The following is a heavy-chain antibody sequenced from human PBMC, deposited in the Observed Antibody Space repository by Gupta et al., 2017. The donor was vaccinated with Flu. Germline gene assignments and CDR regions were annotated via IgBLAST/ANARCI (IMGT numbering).Heavy chain of an antibody. Sequence: VQLVQSGADVVKPGASVKVSCEASGYTFNDYYIHWVRQDPGQGLEWVGRVNPHSGSIIYSPSLQARVTLTMDTSISTAYMEVTRLTSDDTAVYYCARERFCNTDSCYRWFDPWGQGTLVIVAS. V-gene: IGHV1-2*06. CDR3: ARERFCNTDSCYRWFDP. D-gene: IGHD2-15*01. CDR2: VNPHSGSI. J-gene: IGHJ5*02. CDR1: GYTFNDYY.